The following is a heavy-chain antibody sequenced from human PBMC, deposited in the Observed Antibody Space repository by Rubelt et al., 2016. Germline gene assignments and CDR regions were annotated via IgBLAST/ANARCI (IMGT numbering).Heavy chain of an antibody. J-gene: IGHJ4*02. Sequence: QVQLVQSGSELKKPGASVKVSCKASGYTFTSYGISWVRQAPGQGLEWMGWTSAYNGNTNCVRELQGRVTMSTDTSRSTADMELRSLRSDDTAVYYCARDSPSSGWYTVDYWGQGTLVTVSS. V-gene: IGHV1-18*01. CDR2: TSAYNGNT. D-gene: IGHD6-19*01. CDR3: ARDSPSSGWYTVDY. CDR1: GYTFTSYG.